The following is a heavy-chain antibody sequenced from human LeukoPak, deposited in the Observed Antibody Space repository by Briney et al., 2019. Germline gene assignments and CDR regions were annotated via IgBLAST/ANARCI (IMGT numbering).Heavy chain of an antibody. D-gene: IGHD6-13*01. J-gene: IGHJ4*02. CDR3: ARDVGAGIAAAFDY. V-gene: IGHV4-4*07. Sequence: SETLSLTCTVSGGSIRNYYWSWIRQPAGKGLEWIGRIYHSGSTNDNPSLKSRVTMSVDTSKNQISLKLSSVTAADTAVYYCARDVGAGIAAAFDYWGQGTLVTVSS. CDR1: GGSIRNYY. CDR2: IYHSGST.